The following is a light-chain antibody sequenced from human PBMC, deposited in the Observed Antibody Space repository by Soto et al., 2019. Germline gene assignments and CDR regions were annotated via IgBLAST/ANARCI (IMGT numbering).Light chain of an antibody. CDR3: QQSYSLPYT. CDR1: QSIDNF. CDR2: AAS. J-gene: IGKJ2*01. Sequence: DIQMTQSPSSLSASVGDRVTITCRPSQSIDNFLNWYQQKPGKASNLLIYAASSLQSGVSSRFSGSGSGTDFTLTICSLQPEDSATYYGQQSYSLPYTFGQGTKVEIK. V-gene: IGKV1-39*01.